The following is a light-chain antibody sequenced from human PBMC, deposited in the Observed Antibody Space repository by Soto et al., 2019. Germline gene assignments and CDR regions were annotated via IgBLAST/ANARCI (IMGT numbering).Light chain of an antibody. CDR1: QSLVYSDGNIY. V-gene: IGKV2-30*01. CDR2: KVS. Sequence: DVVLTQSPLSLPVTLGQPASISCRSTQSLVYSDGNIYLYWFQQRPGQSPRRLIYKVSNRDSGVPDRFSGSGSGTDFTLKISRVEAEDVGVYYCMQGTHWPPITFGQGTRLEIK. CDR3: MQGTHWPPIT. J-gene: IGKJ5*01.